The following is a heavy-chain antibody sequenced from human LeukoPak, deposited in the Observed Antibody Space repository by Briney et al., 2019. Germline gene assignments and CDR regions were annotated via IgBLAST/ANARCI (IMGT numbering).Heavy chain of an antibody. CDR2: INQSGST. CDR1: GGSFSGYY. Sequence: PSETLSLTCAVYGGSFSGYYWSWIRQPPGKGLEWIGEINQSGSTNYNPSLKSRVPIPVDTSKNQFSLKLSSVTAADTAVYYCARRRDIVVVVAATAIDYWGQGTLVTVSS. V-gene: IGHV4-34*01. CDR3: ARRRDIVVVVAATAIDY. J-gene: IGHJ4*02. D-gene: IGHD2-15*01.